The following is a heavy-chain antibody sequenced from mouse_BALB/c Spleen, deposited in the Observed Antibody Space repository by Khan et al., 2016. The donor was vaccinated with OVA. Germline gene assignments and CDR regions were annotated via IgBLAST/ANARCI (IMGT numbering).Heavy chain of an antibody. CDR3: ARELRLGGFAY. V-gene: IGHV2-6-7*01. D-gene: IGHD1-2*01. Sequence: QMPLEESGPGLVAPSQSLSIPCTVSGFSLTDYGVNWVRQPPGKGLEWLGMIWGDGSTDYNSALKSRLSISKDNSKSQVFLKMNSLQTDDTARYYCARELRLGGFAYWGQGTLVTVSA. CDR1: GFSLTDYG. J-gene: IGHJ3*01. CDR2: IWGDGST.